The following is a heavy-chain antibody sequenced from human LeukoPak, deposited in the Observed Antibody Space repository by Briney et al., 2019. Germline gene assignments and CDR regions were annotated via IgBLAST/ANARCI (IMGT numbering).Heavy chain of an antibody. D-gene: IGHD5-18*01. V-gene: IGHV1-69*01. CDR1: GGTFSSYA. J-gene: IGHJ2*01. CDR3: ARYVDTAMVIMVVNWYFDL. CDR2: IIPIFGTA. Sequence: GSSLKDSCKASGGTFSSYAISWVRQAPGQGLEWMGGIIPIFGTANYAQKFQGRVTVTADESTSTAYMELSSLRSEDTAVYYCARYVDTAMVIMVVNWYFDLWGRGTLVTVSS.